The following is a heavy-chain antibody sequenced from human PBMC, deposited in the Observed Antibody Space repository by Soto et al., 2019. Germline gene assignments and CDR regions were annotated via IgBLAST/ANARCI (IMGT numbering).Heavy chain of an antibody. J-gene: IGHJ3*02. Sequence: GGSLRLSCAASGFTFSNYGMHWVRQAPGKGLEWVAIISYDVSNKYYADSVKGRFTISRDNSKNTLYLQMNSLSTEDTAVYYCAKVAYDNSGYPTLPAFDIWGQGTMVTVSS. CDR1: GFTFSNYG. D-gene: IGHD3-22*01. V-gene: IGHV3-30*18. CDR3: AKVAYDNSGYPTLPAFDI. CDR2: ISYDVSNK.